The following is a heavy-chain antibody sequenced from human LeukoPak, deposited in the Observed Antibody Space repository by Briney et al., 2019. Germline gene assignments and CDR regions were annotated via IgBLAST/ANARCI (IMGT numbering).Heavy chain of an antibody. Sequence: GSLRLSCAASGFTVSSNYMSWVRQAPGKGLEWVSVIYSGGSTYYADSVKGRFTISRDNSKNTLYLQMNSLRAEDTAVYYCARAVGTIFDPRDWGQGTLVTVSS. CDR2: IYSGGST. V-gene: IGHV3-53*01. CDR3: ARAVGTIFDPRD. CDR1: GFTVSSNY. D-gene: IGHD3-9*01. J-gene: IGHJ4*02.